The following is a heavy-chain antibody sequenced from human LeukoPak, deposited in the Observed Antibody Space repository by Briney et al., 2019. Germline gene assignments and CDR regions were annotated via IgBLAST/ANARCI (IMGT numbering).Heavy chain of an antibody. CDR2: ISYDGSNK. CDR3: ARAGTVVNPFDY. CDR1: GFTFSSYA. J-gene: IGHJ4*02. D-gene: IGHD4-23*01. V-gene: IGHV3-30*04. Sequence: GGSLRLSCAASGFTFSSYAMHWVRQAPGKGLEWVAVISYDGSNKYYADSVKGRFTISRDNSKNTLYLQMNSLRAEDTAVHYCARAGTVVNPFDYWGQGTLVTVSS.